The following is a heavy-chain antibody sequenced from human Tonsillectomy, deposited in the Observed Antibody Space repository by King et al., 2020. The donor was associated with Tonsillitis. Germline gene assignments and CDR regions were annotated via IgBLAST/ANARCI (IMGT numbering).Heavy chain of an antibody. V-gene: IGHV1-18*01. D-gene: IGHD3-22*01. J-gene: IGHJ4*02. Sequence: QLVQSGAEVKKPGASVKVSCKASGYIFSSYGISWVRQAPGQGLEWMGWISPYSGDSNYAQKFQGSVTVTTDTATSTAYMELRGLRSDDTAVYYCARVWGIVVRSMIDYWGQGTLVTVSS. CDR3: ARVWGIVVRSMIDY. CDR2: ISPYSGDS. CDR1: GYIFSSYG.